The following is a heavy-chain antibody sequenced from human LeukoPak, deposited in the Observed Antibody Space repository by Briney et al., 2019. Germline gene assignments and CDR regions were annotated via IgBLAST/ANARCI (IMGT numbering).Heavy chain of an antibody. D-gene: IGHD3-22*01. J-gene: IGHJ3*02. Sequence: PSETLSLTCAVYGGSFSGYYWSWIRQPPGKGLEWIGEINHSGSTNYNPSLKSRVTISVDTSKNQFSLKLSSVTAADTAVYYCARGPRITMIVVVIKRDRAFDIWGQGTTVTVSS. V-gene: IGHV4-34*01. CDR1: GGSFSGYY. CDR2: INHSGST. CDR3: ARGPRITMIVVVIKRDRAFDI.